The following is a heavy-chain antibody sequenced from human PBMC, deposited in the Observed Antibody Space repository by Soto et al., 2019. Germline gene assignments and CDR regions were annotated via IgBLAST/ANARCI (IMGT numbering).Heavy chain of an antibody. D-gene: IGHD2-2*01. Sequence: ASVKVSCKTSGYTVSNYGITWVRQAPGQPLEWLGWISLYSDGTNYAQKFQGRVSMTTDTSTTTAYMELRSLRSDDTAVYYCARVVPGAEAWFGPWGQGTLVTVSS. J-gene: IGHJ5*02. CDR2: ISLYSDGT. CDR3: ARVVPGAEAWFGP. CDR1: GYTVSNYG. V-gene: IGHV1-18*01.